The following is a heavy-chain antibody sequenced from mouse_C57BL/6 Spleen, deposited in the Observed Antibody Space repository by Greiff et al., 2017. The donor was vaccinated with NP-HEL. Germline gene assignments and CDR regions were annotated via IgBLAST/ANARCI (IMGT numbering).Heavy chain of an antibody. CDR3: ARKGILPYAMDY. CDR2: IWRGGST. V-gene: IGHV2-2*01. Sequence: VQLQQSGPGLVQPSQSLSITCTVSGFSLTSYGVHWVRQSPGKGLEWLGVIWRGGSTDYNAAFISRLSISKDNSKSQVFFKMNSLQADDTAIYYCARKGILPYAMDYWGQGTSVTVSS. J-gene: IGHJ4*01. CDR1: GFSLTSYG.